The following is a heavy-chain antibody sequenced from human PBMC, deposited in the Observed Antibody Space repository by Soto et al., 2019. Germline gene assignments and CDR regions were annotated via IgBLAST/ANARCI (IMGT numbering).Heavy chain of an antibody. CDR1: GFIFSTYG. J-gene: IGHJ5*02. D-gene: IGHD5-12*01. Sequence: PGGSLRLSCSVSGFIFSTYGMNWVRQSPGKGLEWVSSISSSRSYIYYADSVRGRFTISRDNAKELLFLQMNSLRAEDTAVYYCARGRDGYNWRFDPWGQGTLVTVS. CDR2: ISSSRSYI. V-gene: IGHV3-21*01. CDR3: ARGRDGYNWRFDP.